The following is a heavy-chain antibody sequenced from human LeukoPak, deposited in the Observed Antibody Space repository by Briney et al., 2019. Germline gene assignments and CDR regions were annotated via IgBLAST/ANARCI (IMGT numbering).Heavy chain of an antibody. CDR3: ARVGSDFWSGYYIGY. CDR1: GGTFSSYA. Sequence: SVKVSCKASGGTFSSYAISWVRQAPGQGLEWMGGIIPIFGTANYAQKFQGRVTITADESTSTAYMELSSLRSEDTAVYYCARVGSDFWSGYYIGYWGQGTLVTVSS. D-gene: IGHD3-3*01. J-gene: IGHJ4*02. CDR2: IIPIFGTA. V-gene: IGHV1-69*13.